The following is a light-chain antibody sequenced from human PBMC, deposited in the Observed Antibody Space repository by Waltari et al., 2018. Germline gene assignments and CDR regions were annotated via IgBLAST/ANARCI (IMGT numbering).Light chain of an antibody. CDR3: SSYISSSTLEL. Sequence: QSALTQPASVSGSPGQSIPISCPGTSSDVGGYNYVSWYQQHPGKAPKLMIFDVSNRPSGVSNRFSGSKSGNTASLTISGLQAEDEADYYCSSYISSSTLELFGGGTSLTVL. V-gene: IGLV2-14*03. CDR2: DVS. CDR1: SSDVGGYNY. J-gene: IGLJ2*01.